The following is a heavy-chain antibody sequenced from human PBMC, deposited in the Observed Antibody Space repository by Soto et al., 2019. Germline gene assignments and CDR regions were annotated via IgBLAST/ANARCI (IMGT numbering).Heavy chain of an antibody. CDR2: VRGDFVTT. CDR1: GFTFSDHA. CDR3: ARNRFEYTSSSSYYGMDV. J-gene: IGHJ6*02. Sequence: DVQLLESGGGLVQPGGSLRLSCATSGFTFSDHAMHWVRQAPGEGLEWVSGVRGDFVTTPYPDSVKGRFTISRDNAKNSLYLQMNSLRAEDTAVYYCARNRFEYTSSSSYYGMDVWGQGTTVTVSS. V-gene: IGHV3-23*01. D-gene: IGHD6-6*01.